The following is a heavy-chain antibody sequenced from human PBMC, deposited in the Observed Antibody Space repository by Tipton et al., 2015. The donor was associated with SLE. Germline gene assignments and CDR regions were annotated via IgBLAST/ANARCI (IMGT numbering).Heavy chain of an antibody. CDR3: AKDIYDSSGYSDAFDI. CDR2: ISSSGSTI. J-gene: IGHJ3*02. V-gene: IGHV3-11*01. D-gene: IGHD3-22*01. Sequence: SLRLSCAASGFTFSDYYMSWIRQAPGKGLEWVSYISSSGSTIYYADSVKGRFTISRDNAKNSLYLQMNSLRAEDTALYYCAKDIYDSSGYSDAFDIWGQGTMVTVSS. CDR1: GFTFSDYY.